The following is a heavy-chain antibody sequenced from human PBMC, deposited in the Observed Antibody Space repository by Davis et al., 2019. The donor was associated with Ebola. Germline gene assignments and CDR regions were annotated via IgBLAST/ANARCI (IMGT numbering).Heavy chain of an antibody. D-gene: IGHD3-16*02. CDR3: ARVYDYIWGSYRPKFDP. CDR2: IYYSGST. Sequence: MPSETLSLTCTVPGGSISSYYWSWIRQPPGKGLEWIGYIYYSGSTNYNPSLKSRVTISVDTSKNQFSLKLSSVTAADTAVYYCARVYDYIWGSYRPKFDPWGQGTLVTVSS. V-gene: IGHV4-59*12. J-gene: IGHJ5*02. CDR1: GGSISSYY.